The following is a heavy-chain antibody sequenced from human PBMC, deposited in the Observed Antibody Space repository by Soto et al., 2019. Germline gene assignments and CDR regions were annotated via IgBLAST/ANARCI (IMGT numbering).Heavy chain of an antibody. D-gene: IGHD5-18*01. CDR2: IYYSGST. Sequence: SETLSLTCTVSGGSISSYFWSWIRQPPGKGLEWIGYIYYSGSTNYNPSLKSRVTISVDTSKKQFSLKLRSVTAADTAVYYCARSGTAMVLVDYWGQGTLVTVS. J-gene: IGHJ4*02. CDR1: GGSISSYF. V-gene: IGHV4-59*01. CDR3: ARSGTAMVLVDY.